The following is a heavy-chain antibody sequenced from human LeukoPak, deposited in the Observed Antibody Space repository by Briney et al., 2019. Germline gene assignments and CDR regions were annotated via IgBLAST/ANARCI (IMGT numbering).Heavy chain of an antibody. Sequence: GGSLRLSCAASGFTFSSYAMSWVRQAPGKGLEWVSSSGSGGSTYYADSVKGRFTISRDNSKNTLYLQMNSLRAEDTAVYYCVKVKGATMRGGVSMDYWGQGTLVTVSS. CDR1: GFTFSSYA. CDR2: SGSGGST. V-gene: IGHV3-23*01. J-gene: IGHJ4*02. D-gene: IGHD1-26*01. CDR3: VKVKGATMRGGVSMDY.